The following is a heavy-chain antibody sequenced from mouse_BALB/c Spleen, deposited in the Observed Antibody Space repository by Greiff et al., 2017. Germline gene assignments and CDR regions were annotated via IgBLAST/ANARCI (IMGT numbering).Heavy chain of an antibody. CDR3: ARVGGLLLAY. Sequence: QVQLKESGAELAKPGASVKMSCKASGYTFTSYWMHWVKQRPGQGLEWIGYINPSTGYTEYNQKFKDKATLTADKSSSTAYMQLSSLTSEDSAVYYCARVGGLLLAYWGQGTLVTVSA. CDR2: INPSTGYT. CDR1: GYTFTSYW. J-gene: IGHJ3*01. D-gene: IGHD2-3*01. V-gene: IGHV1-7*01.